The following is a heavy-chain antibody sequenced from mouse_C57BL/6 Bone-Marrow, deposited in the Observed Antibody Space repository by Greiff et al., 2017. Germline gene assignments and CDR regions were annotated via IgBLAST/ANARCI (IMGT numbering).Heavy chain of an antibody. D-gene: IGHD1-1*01. V-gene: IGHV1-15*01. J-gene: IGHJ2*01. CDR1: GYTFTDYE. Sequence: QVQLQQSGAELVRPGASVTLSCKASGYTFTDYEMHWVKQTPVHGLEWIGAIDPETGGTAYNQKFKGKAILTADKSSSTAYMELRSLTSEDSAVYSCTHITSVVATYDYWGQGTTLTVSS. CDR2: IDPETGGT. CDR3: THITSVVATYDY.